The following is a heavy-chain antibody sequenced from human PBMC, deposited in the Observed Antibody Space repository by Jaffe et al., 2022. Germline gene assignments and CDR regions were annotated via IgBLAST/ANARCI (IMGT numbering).Heavy chain of an antibody. Sequence: QVKLVESGGGVVQPGGSLRLSCAASGFTFSSYGIHWVRQAPGKGLEWVAFIRYDGSNKYYADSVKGRFTISRDNSRSTLYLQVNSLKPEDTAVYYCGKGVASSAVEYWGQGTQVTVSS. CDR2: IRYDGSNK. CDR3: GKGVASSAVEY. D-gene: IGHD2-2*01. J-gene: IGHJ4*02. V-gene: IGHV3-30*02. CDR1: GFTFSSYG.